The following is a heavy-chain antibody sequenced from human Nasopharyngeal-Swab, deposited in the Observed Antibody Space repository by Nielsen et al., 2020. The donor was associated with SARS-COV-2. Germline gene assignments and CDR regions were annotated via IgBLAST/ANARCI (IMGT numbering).Heavy chain of an antibody. CDR2: MNPNSGNT. D-gene: IGHD3-10*01. V-gene: IGHV1-8*01. Sequence: WVGQAPGRGLEGMGWMNPNSGNTGYAQKFQGRVTMTRNTSISTAYMELSSLRSEDTAVYYCARGRLWCGELLISWFDPWGQGTLVTVSS. J-gene: IGHJ5*02. CDR3: ARGRLWCGELLISWFDP.